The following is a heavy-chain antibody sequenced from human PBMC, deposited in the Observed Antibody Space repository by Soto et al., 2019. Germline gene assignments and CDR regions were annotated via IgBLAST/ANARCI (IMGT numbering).Heavy chain of an antibody. CDR1: GGSFSGYY. CDR2: INHSGST. J-gene: IGHJ6*03. CDR3: ARPHVKMVATAKKYYMDV. D-gene: IGHD5-12*01. V-gene: IGHV4-34*01. Sequence: SETRSLTCAVYGGSFSGYYWSWIRQPPGKGLEWIGEINHSGSTNYNPSLKSRVTISVDTSKNQFSLKLSSVTAADTAVYYCARPHVKMVATAKKYYMDVGGKGTRVTVP.